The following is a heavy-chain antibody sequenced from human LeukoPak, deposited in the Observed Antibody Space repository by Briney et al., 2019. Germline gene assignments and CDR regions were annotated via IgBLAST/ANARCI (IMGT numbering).Heavy chain of an antibody. CDR2: INHSGST. CDR1: GYSISSGYY. CDR3: ARHIRKVFRGVRNNWFDP. J-gene: IGHJ5*02. V-gene: IGHV4-38-2*02. Sequence: PSETLSLTCTVSGYSISSGYYWSWIRQPPGKGLEWIGEINHSGSTNYNPSLKSRVTISVDTSKNQFSLKLSSVTAADTAVYYCARHIRKVFRGVRNNWFDPWGQGTLVTVSS. D-gene: IGHD3-10*01.